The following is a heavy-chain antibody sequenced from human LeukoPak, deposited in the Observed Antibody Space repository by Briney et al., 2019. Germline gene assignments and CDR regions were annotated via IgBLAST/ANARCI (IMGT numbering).Heavy chain of an antibody. J-gene: IGHJ4*02. CDR2: ISSSGSTI. Sequence: PGRSLRLSCAASGFTFSSYEMNWVRQAPGKGLEWVSYISSSGSTIYYADSVKGRFTISRDNAKNSLYLQMNSLRAEDTAVYYCARAGPPPIYWGQGTLVTVSS. CDR1: GFTFSSYE. CDR3: ARAGPPPIY. V-gene: IGHV3-48*03.